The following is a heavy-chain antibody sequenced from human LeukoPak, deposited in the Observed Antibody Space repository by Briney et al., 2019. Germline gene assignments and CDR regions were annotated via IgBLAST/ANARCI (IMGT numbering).Heavy chain of an antibody. Sequence: SETLSLTCTVSGGSISSSSYYWGWIRQPPGKGLEWIGSIYYSGSTYYNPSLKSRVTISVDTSKNQFSLKLSSVTAADTAVYYCARSRGYSYYHYFDYWGQGTLVTVSS. D-gene: IGHD5-18*01. V-gene: IGHV4-39*07. CDR1: GGSISSSSYY. J-gene: IGHJ4*02. CDR3: ARSRGYSYYHYFDY. CDR2: IYYSGST.